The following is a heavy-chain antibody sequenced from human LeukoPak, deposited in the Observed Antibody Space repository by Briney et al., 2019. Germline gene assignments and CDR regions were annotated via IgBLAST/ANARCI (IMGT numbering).Heavy chain of an antibody. D-gene: IGHD6-19*01. CDR1: GFTVSSNY. J-gene: IGHJ4*02. CDR2: IYSGGST. Sequence: GGSLRLSCAASGFTVSSNYMSWVRQAPGKGLEWVSVIYSGGSTYYADSVKGRFTISRDNSKNTLYVQMSSLRAEDTAVYYCAKAYSSGWYYFDYWGQGTLVTVSP. CDR3: AKAYSSGWYYFDY. V-gene: IGHV3-53*05.